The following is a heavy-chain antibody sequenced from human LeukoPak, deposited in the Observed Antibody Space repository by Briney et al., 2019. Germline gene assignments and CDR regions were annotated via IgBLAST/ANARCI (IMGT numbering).Heavy chain of an antibody. J-gene: IGHJ1*01. D-gene: IGHD5-18*01. CDR3: ARDSDVDTAMVGYFQQ. Sequence: GGSLRLSCAASGFAVSSNHMNWVRQAPGKGLEWVSVIFNGGSTYYADSVKGRFTISRDNSKNTLYLQMNSLRAEDTAVYYCARDSDVDTAMVGYFQQWGQGTLVTVSS. CDR1: GFAVSSNH. CDR2: IFNGGST. V-gene: IGHV3-53*05.